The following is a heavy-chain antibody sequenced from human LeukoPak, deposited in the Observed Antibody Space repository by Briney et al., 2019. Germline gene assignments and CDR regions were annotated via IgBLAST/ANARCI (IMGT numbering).Heavy chain of an antibody. D-gene: IGHD1-14*01. CDR2: ITGSGGDT. V-gene: IGHV3-23*01. CDR1: GFTFSSYT. J-gene: IGHJ4*02. CDR3: AKDGPDSGSSFDY. Sequence: GGSLRLSCAASGFTFSSYTMNWVRQGPRKGLEWVSSITGSGGDTHYADSVKGRFTISRDNSKNTLYLQMNSLRAEDTAVYYCAKDGPDSGSSFDYWGQGTLVTVSS.